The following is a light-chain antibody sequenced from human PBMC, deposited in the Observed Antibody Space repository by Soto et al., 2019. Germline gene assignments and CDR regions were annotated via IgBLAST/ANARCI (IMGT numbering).Light chain of an antibody. CDR3: QSYDSSLSGWV. V-gene: IGLV1-40*01. J-gene: IGLJ3*02. Sequence: QSALTQPPSVSGAPGQRVTISCTGNSSNIGANYAVHWYQQLPGTAPKLLIYVNSNRPSGVPDRFSASKSGTSASLAITGLQSEDEAEYYCQSYDSSLSGWVFGGGTKLTVL. CDR1: SSNIGANYA. CDR2: VNS.